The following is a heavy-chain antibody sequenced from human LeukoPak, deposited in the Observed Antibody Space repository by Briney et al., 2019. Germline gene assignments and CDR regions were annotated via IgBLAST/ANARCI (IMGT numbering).Heavy chain of an antibody. CDR2: IYHSGST. J-gene: IGHJ6*03. D-gene: IGHD3-3*01. CDR3: APLWSGTLYMDV. CDR1: DYSISSGYY. V-gene: IGHV4-38-2*01. Sequence: SETLSLTCAVSDYSISSGYYWGWIRQPPGKGLEWIGGIYHSGSTYYNPSLKSRVTISVDTSKNQFSLKLSSVTAADTAVYYCAPLWSGTLYMDVGGKGTTVTVSS.